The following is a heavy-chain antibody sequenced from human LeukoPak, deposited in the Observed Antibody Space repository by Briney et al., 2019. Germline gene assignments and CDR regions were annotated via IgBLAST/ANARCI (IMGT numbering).Heavy chain of an antibody. CDR1: GFTFSSYS. J-gene: IGHJ4*02. CDR3: ARDGGLVGASGAFDY. CDR2: ISSSSSTM. D-gene: IGHD1-26*01. V-gene: IGHV3-48*02. Sequence: GGSLRLSCAASGFTFSSYSMNWVRQAPGKGLEWVSYISSSSSTMYYADSVKGRFTISRDNAKNSLYLQMNSLRDEDTAVYYCARDGGLVGASGAFDYWGQGTLVTVSS.